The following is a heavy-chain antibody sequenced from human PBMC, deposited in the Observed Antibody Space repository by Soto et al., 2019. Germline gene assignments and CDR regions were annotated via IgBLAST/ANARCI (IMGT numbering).Heavy chain of an antibody. V-gene: IGHV3-33*06. Sequence: GGSLRLSCAASGFSFSNYGMHWVRQAPGKGLEWVAAIFRDGNTKQYADSVKGRFSVSRDNSQNTLYLQMNSLRTEDTAVYYCTNLRASFNFDYWGQGALVTVSS. CDR3: TNLRASFNFDY. CDR2: IFRDGNTK. J-gene: IGHJ4*02. CDR1: GFSFSNYG.